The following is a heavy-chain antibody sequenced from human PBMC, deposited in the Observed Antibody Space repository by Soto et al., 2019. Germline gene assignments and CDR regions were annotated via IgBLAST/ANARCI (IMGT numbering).Heavy chain of an antibody. D-gene: IGHD1-26*01. CDR2: IYHSGST. V-gene: IGHV4-39*01. J-gene: IGHJ4*02. CDR1: GGSISSTSYY. CDR3: ARKSGTYFFDY. Sequence: SETLSLTCTVSGGSISSTSYYWGWIRQPPGKGLEWIGSIYHSGSTYYNPSLKSRVTISVDTSKNQFSLTLSSATAADTAVYYCARKSGTYFFDYWGQGTLVTVSS.